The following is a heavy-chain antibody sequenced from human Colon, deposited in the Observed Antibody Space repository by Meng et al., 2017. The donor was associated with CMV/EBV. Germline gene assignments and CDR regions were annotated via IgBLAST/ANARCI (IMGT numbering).Heavy chain of an antibody. CDR1: GFSVSDYY. Sequence: QVHLVESGGDSVKPGGSLRLSCAASGFSVSDYYVSWIRQAPGKGLEWISFIGGGAGVTYYTDSLKGRFTISRDNARNSVYLQMASLRVDDTAIYYCARGRRDIGFDSWGQGALVTVLL. CDR3: ARGRRDIGFDS. V-gene: IGHV3-11*01. CDR2: IGGGAGVT. J-gene: IGHJ4*02. D-gene: IGHD2-15*01.